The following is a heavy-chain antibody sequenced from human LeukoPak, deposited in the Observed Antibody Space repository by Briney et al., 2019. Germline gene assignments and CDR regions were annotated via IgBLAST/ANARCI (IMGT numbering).Heavy chain of an antibody. J-gene: IGHJ4*02. CDR2: ISYDGSNK. Sequence: GGSLRLSCAASGFTFSSYRMHWVRQAPGKGLEWVAVISYDGSNKYYADSVKGRFTISRDNSKNTLYLQMNSLRAEDTAVYYCANFEDYGSGSYYNFYWGQGTLVTVSS. D-gene: IGHD3-10*01. V-gene: IGHV3-30*18. CDR1: GFTFSSYR. CDR3: ANFEDYGSGSYYNFY.